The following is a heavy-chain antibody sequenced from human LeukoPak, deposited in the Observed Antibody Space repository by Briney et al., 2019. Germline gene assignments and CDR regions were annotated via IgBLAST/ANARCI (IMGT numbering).Heavy chain of an antibody. Sequence: GGSLRLSCAASGFTVSSNYMSWVRQAPGKGLEWASVIYSGGSTYYADSVKGRFTISRDNSKNTLYLQMNSLRAEDTAVYYCAHLLFYYYYMDVWGKGTTVTVSS. V-gene: IGHV3-53*01. D-gene: IGHD2-21*02. CDR2: IYSGGST. J-gene: IGHJ6*03. CDR3: AHLLFYYYYMDV. CDR1: GFTVSSNY.